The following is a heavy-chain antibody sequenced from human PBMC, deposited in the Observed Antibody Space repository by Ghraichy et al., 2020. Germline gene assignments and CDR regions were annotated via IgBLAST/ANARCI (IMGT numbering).Heavy chain of an antibody. CDR3: AGVSLQLERRPFGL. J-gene: IGHJ4*02. CDR2: INHSGSA. D-gene: IGHD1-1*01. Sequence: SETLSLTCAVYGGSFSGYYWSWIRQPPGKGLEWIGEINHSGSANYNPSLKSRVSISLDMSRKQFSLKLSSLTAADTAGYYCAGVSLQLERRPFGLWGQGTLVPVSS. CDR1: GGSFSGYY. V-gene: IGHV4-34*01.